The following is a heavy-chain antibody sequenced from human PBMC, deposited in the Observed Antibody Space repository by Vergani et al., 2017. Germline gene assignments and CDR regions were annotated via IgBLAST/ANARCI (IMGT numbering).Heavy chain of an antibody. J-gene: IGHJ5*02. V-gene: IGHV4-61*02. D-gene: IGHD6-19*01. CDR2: IHTSGST. Sequence: QVQLQESGPGLVKPSQTLSLTCTVSGGSINSHNYYWSWIRQPAGKGLEWIGRIHTSGSTNYNPSLKSRVTMSEDTSKNQFSLKLSSVTAADTAVYFCARHSTVEWLVKLGWIDPCGQGILVTVSS. CDR1: GGSINSHNYY. CDR3: ARHSTVEWLVKLGWIDP.